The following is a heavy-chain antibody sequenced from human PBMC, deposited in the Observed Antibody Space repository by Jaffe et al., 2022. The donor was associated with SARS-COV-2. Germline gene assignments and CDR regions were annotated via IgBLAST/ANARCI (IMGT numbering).Heavy chain of an antibody. D-gene: IGHD3-22*01. Sequence: QVQLVQSGAEVKKPGASVKVSCKASGYTFTNYGINWVRQAPGQRLEWMGWISPYNANTNYAQKLRGRVTMTTDTSTSTAYMELRSLRSDDTAVYYCARAVNALYDSTGYSDYWGQGTLVTVSS. J-gene: IGHJ4*02. V-gene: IGHV1-18*01. CDR1: GYTFTNYG. CDR2: ISPYNANT. CDR3: ARAVNALYDSTGYSDY.